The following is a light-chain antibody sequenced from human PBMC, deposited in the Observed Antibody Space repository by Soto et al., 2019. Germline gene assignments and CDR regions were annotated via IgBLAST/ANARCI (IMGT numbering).Light chain of an antibody. J-gene: IGKJ4*01. V-gene: IGKV3D-15*01. Sequence: EIVMTQSPATLSVSPGERANLSCRASQTVSSRLAWYQQKPGQAPRLLIYGASTRATGIPARFSGSGSATESTLSIDSLQAEDFALYFCQQYNNWPGITFGGGTKGDIK. CDR2: GAS. CDR3: QQYNNWPGIT. CDR1: QTVSSR.